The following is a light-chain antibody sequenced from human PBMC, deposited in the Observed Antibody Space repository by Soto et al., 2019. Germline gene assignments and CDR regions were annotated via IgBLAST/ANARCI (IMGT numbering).Light chain of an antibody. Sequence: QSVLTHPPSSSGSPGQSVTISCTGASSEISKYNYVSWYQQHPGKAPKLLIYEVNKRPSEVPERFSGSKSANTASLTVSGLQAEDEADYYCSSYAGRNNVIFGGGTKVTVL. CDR3: SSYAGRNNVI. CDR2: EVN. J-gene: IGLJ2*01. CDR1: SSEISKYNY. V-gene: IGLV2-8*01.